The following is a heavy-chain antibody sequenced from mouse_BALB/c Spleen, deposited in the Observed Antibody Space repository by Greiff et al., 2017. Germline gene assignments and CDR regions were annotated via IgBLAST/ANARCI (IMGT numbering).Heavy chain of an antibody. CDR2: IYPGDGDT. CDR1: GYAFSSSW. CDR3: ARRDGNYWYFDV. V-gene: IGHV1-82*01. J-gene: IGHJ1*01. Sequence: QVQLQQSGPELVKPGASVKISCKASGYAFSSSWMNWVKQRPGQGLEWIGRIYPGDGDTNYNGKFKGKATLTADKSSSTAYMPLSSLTSVDSAVYFCARRDGNYWYFDVWGAGTTVTVSS. D-gene: IGHD2-1*01.